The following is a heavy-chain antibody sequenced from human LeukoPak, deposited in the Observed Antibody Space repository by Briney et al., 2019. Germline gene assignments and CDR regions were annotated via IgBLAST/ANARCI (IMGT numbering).Heavy chain of an antibody. V-gene: IGHV4-59*01. CDR1: GDSITSYY. D-gene: IGHD3-3*01. Sequence: SETLSLTCTVSGDSITSYYWSWVRQPPGKGLEWIGYIYYTGSTNYNPSLKSRVTMSVDTSKNQFSLKLTSVTAADTAVYYCARLSLKVLEWSPTKGKETHYFDYWGQGTLVTVSS. CDR2: IYYTGST. J-gene: IGHJ4*02. CDR3: ARLSLKVLEWSPTKGKETHYFDY.